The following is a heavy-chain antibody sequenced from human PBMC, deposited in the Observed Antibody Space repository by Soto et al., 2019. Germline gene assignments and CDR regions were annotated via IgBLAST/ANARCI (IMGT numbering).Heavy chain of an antibody. Sequence: GGSLRLSCAVSGFNVRSYWMSWVRQAPGKGLEWVASIKEDGSEIYYLQSVRGRFAISRDSAGNALQLALTYPSAEATATYSCARDSGVDYVNWGQGTLVTVSS. D-gene: IGHD2-15*01. V-gene: IGHV3-7*01. J-gene: IGHJ4*02. CDR2: IKEDGSEI. CDR1: GFNVRSYW. CDR3: ARDSGVDYVN.